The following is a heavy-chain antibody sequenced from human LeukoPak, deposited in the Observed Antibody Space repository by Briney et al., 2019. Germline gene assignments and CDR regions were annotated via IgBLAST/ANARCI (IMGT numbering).Heavy chain of an antibody. J-gene: IGHJ5*02. CDR2: IIPIFGTA. CDR1: GGTFSSYA. V-gene: IGHV1-69*13. D-gene: IGHD3-10*01. Sequence: ASVKVCSKASGGTFSSYAISRVRQAPGQGLEWMGGIIPIFGTANYAQKFQGRVTITADESTSTAYMELSSLRSEDTAVYYCARDGGSGSYPNWFDPWGQGTLVTVSS. CDR3: ARDGGSGSYPNWFDP.